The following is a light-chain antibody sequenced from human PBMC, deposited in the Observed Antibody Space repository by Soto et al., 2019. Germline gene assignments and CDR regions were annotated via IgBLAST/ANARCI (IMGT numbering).Light chain of an antibody. V-gene: IGLV2-8*01. J-gene: IGLJ1*01. Sequence: QSALTQPPSASGSPGQSVTISCTGTSSDVGGYNYVFWYQQHPGKAPKLMIYEVSKRPSGVPDRFSGSKSGNTASLTVSGLQAEDGADYYCGSYAGDNNVGGLGTGTKVTVL. CDR1: SSDVGGYNY. CDR3: GSYAGDNNVGG. CDR2: EVS.